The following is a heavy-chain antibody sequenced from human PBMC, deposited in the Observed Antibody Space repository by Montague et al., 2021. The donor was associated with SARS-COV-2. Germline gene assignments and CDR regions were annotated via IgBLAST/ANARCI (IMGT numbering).Heavy chain of an antibody. J-gene: IGHJ6*02. CDR1: GFTFSSYP. CDR2: VYSGGTTT. CDR3: AKDRVPSSSWYDGMDV. V-gene: IGHV3-23*03. D-gene: IGHD6-13*01. Sequence: SLRLSCAASGFTFSSYPMTWVRQAPGKGLEWVSVVYSGGTTTYYADSVKGRFTISRDNSKNTLYLEMNSPRAEDTAIYYCAKDRVPSSSWYDGMDVWGQGTTVIVSS.